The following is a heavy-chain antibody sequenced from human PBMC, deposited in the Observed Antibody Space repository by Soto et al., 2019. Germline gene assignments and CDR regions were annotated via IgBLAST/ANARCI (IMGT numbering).Heavy chain of an antibody. D-gene: IGHD2-15*01. CDR2: VYYSGNA. CDR3: ARDPRSHAAAD. Sequence: SETLSLTCTVSAGSITSYYWSWIRQPPGKGLEWIGCVYYSGNANYNPSLRSRVTISVDTSKNQFSLKLSTVTAADTAVYYCARDPRSHAAADWGQGTMVTVSS. CDR1: AGSITSYY. V-gene: IGHV4-59*01. J-gene: IGHJ4*01.